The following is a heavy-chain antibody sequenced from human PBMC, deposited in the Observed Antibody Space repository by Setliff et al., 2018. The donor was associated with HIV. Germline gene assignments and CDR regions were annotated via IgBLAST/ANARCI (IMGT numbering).Heavy chain of an antibody. CDR1: GGSISSGSYY. CDR3: AREEWELLDY. V-gene: IGHV4-61*09. Sequence: SETLSLTCTVSGGSISSGSYYWSWIRQPAGKGLEWIGHIYTSGSTNYNPSLKSRVTISVDTSKNQFSLKLSSVTAADTAVYYCAREEWELLDYWGQGTLVTVSS. J-gene: IGHJ4*02. CDR2: IYTSGST. D-gene: IGHD1-26*01.